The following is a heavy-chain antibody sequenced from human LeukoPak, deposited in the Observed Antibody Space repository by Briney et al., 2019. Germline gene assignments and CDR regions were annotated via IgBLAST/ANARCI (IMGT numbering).Heavy chain of an antibody. D-gene: IGHD2-8*01. J-gene: IGHJ4*02. CDR2: ISSSGRTI. Sequence: GGSLRLSCAASGFTFSDYYMSWIRQAPGKGLEWVSYISSSGRTIYYADSVKGRFTISRDNAKNSLYLQMNSLRAEDTAVYYCATHCTNGVCYTDYWGQGTLVTVSS. V-gene: IGHV3-11*01. CDR1: GFTFSDYY. CDR3: ATHCTNGVCYTDY.